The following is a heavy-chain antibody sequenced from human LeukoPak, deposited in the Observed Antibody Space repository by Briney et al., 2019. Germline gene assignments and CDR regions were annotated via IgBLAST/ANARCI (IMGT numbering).Heavy chain of an antibody. V-gene: IGHV1-2*02. J-gene: IGHJ6*02. Sequence: ASVKVSCKASGYTFTGYYMHWVRQAPGQGLEWMGWINPNSGGTNYAQKFQGRVTMTRDTSISTAYMELSRLRSDDTAVYYCARDLGGSSSWYLYYYYGMDVWGQGTTVTVSS. CDR1: GYTFTGYY. D-gene: IGHD6-13*01. CDR2: INPNSGGT. CDR3: ARDLGGSSSWYLYYYYGMDV.